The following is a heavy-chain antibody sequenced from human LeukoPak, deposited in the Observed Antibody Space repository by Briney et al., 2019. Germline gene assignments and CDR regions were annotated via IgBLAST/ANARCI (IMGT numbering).Heavy chain of an antibody. CDR3: AREAGLYDSSGYYLDC. CDR1: GFSGSSNY. V-gene: IGHV3-66*01. Sequence: AGSLRLSCVGTGFSGSSNYMSWVRQAPGKGLKWVSVIYSGGSTYYADSVKGRFTISRDNSKNTLYLQMNSLRAEDMAVYHCAREAGLYDSSGYYLDCWGQGTLVTVSS. CDR2: IYSGGST. D-gene: IGHD3-22*01. J-gene: IGHJ4*02.